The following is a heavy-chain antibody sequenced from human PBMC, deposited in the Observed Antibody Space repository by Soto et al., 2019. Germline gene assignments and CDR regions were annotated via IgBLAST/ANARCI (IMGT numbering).Heavy chain of an antibody. V-gene: IGHV2-5*02. Sequence: QITLKESGPTLVKPTQTLTLTCTFSGFSLSTSGVGVGWIRQPPGKALEWLALIYWDDDKRDSPSLKSRLTITKDTSKNQVVLTITNMDPVDTATYYCAHSRRLSGYAYYYYYYGMDVWGQGTTVTVSS. CDR3: AHSRRLSGYAYYYYYYGMDV. CDR1: GFSLSTSGVG. D-gene: IGHD5-12*01. CDR2: IYWDDDK. J-gene: IGHJ6*02.